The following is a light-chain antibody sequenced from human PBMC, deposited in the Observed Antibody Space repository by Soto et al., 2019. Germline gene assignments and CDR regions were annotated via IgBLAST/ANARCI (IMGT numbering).Light chain of an antibody. V-gene: IGKV1-27*01. J-gene: IGKJ1*01. CDR1: XXISNY. CDR2: AAS. CDR3: QKYNSVPWT. Sequence: QSPSSLSASVXXRVTITXXXXXXISNYLAWYQQKPGKVPKLLIYAASTLQSGVPSRFSGSGSGTDFTLTISSLQPEDVATYYCQKYNSVPWTFGQGTKVEIK.